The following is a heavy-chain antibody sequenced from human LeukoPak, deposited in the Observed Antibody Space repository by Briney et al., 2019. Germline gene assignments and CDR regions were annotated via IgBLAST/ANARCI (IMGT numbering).Heavy chain of an antibody. D-gene: IGHD3-22*01. CDR2: VDYNGVGA. J-gene: IGHJ4*02. Sequence: GGSLRLSCATSGFTFNIYWMQWVRQVPGKGLVWVSRVDYNGVGATNADSVKGRFTTSRYTGKNTMYLQRNTLRAEDTPIYYCARAKDSSRRSLDYWAKGALSTVS. CDR1: GFTFNIYW. V-gene: IGHV3-74*03. CDR3: ARAKDSSRRSLDY.